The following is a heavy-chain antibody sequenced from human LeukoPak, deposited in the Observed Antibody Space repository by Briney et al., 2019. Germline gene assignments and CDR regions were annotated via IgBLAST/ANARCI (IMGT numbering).Heavy chain of an antibody. CDR3: ARDVTTTNYFDY. D-gene: IGHD4-11*01. CDR2: INHSGST. Sequence: SETLSLTCAVYGGSFSGYYWSWIRQPPGKGLEWIGEINHSGSTYYNPSLKSRVTISVDTSKNQFSLKLSSVTAADTAVYYCARDVTTTNYFDYWGQGTLVTVSS. V-gene: IGHV4-34*01. J-gene: IGHJ4*02. CDR1: GGSFSGYY.